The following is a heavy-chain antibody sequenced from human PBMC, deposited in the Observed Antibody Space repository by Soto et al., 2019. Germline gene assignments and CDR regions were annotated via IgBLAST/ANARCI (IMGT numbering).Heavy chain of an antibody. J-gene: IGHJ5*02. D-gene: IGHD3-3*01. CDR1: GGSISSGDYY. Sequence: SETLSLTCTVSGGSISSGDYYWSWIRQHPGKGLEWIGYIYYSGSTYYNPSLKSRVTISVDTSKNQFSLKLSSVTAADTAVYYCARSWSGSQQGFVPLGHGTLLTVSS. CDR3: ARSWSGSQQGFVP. CDR2: IYYSGST. V-gene: IGHV4-31*03.